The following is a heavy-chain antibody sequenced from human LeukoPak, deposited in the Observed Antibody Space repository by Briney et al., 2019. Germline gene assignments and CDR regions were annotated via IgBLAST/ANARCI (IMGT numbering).Heavy chain of an antibody. D-gene: IGHD6-13*01. V-gene: IGHV3-30*02. Sequence: GGSLRLSCAASGFTFSSYGMHWVRQAPGKGLEWVAFIRYDGSNKYYADSVKGRFTISRDNSKNTLYLQMNSLRAEDTAVYYCAKDGDSSWYVPYYYYMDVWGKGTTVTVSS. J-gene: IGHJ6*03. CDR3: AKDGDSSWYVPYYYYMDV. CDR2: IRYDGSNK. CDR1: GFTFSSYG.